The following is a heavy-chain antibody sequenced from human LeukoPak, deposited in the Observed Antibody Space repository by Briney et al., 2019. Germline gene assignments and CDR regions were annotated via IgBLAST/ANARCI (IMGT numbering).Heavy chain of an antibody. CDR3: ARNKHGYMDV. V-gene: IGHV2-70*13. J-gene: IGHJ6*03. D-gene: IGHD2-21*01. CDR2: IDWTEDT. Sequence: SGPTLVNPKQTLTLTCTFSGFSLNTGGLSVAWIRQPPGKAPEWLALIDWTEDTYYTSSLKTRLTISKGTSNDQVVLTMTNLDPGDTAIYYCARNKHGYMDVWGPGTTVIVS. CDR1: GFSLNTGGLS.